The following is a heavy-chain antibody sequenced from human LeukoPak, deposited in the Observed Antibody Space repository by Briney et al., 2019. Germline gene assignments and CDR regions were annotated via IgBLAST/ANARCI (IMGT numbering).Heavy chain of an antibody. D-gene: IGHD3-3*01. Sequence: PGGPLKLSCAASGFPFSSYWMSWARRAPGKGLEWVANIKQDGSEKYYVDSEKGRFTISRDNTKNSLYLQMNSLRAEDTAVYYCARDMRPILRFLDYMDVWGKGTTVTVSS. CDR1: GFPFSSYW. J-gene: IGHJ6*03. CDR3: ARDMRPILRFLDYMDV. V-gene: IGHV3-7*01. CDR2: IKQDGSEK.